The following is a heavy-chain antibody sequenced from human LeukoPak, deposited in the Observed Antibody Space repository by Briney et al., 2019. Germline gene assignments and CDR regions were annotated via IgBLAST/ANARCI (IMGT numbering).Heavy chain of an antibody. Sequence: SETLSLTCTVSGGSVSGGDYYWSWLRQPAGRGLEWIGRIYSSVSNRYSPSHQYNPSLRSRVTISADTSRNQFSLNLNSVTAADTAMYYCARDRREAGVRVSSFEFWGQGTPVTVSS. D-gene: IGHD3-3*01. CDR3: ARDRREAGVRVSSFEF. CDR2: IYSSVSN. V-gene: IGHV4-61*02. CDR1: GGSVSGGDYY. J-gene: IGHJ4*02.